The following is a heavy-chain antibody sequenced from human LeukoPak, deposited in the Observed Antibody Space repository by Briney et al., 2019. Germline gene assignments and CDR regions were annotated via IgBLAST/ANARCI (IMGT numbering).Heavy chain of an antibody. CDR3: ARARPYKSYYMDV. D-gene: IGHD1-1*01. V-gene: IGHV3-30*01. J-gene: IGHJ6*03. CDR2: ISYDGSNK. CDR1: GFTFSSYA. Sequence: PGRSLRLSCAASGFTFSSYAMHWVRQAPGKGLEGVAVISYDGSNKYYVDSVKGRLTISRDNSKNTLYLQMNSLRAEDTAVYYCARARPYKSYYMDVWGKGTTVTVSS.